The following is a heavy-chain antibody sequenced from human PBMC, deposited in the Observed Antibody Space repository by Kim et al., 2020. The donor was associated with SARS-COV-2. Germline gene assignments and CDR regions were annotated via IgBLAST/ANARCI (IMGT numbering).Heavy chain of an antibody. CDR2: SGST. V-gene: IGHV4-34*01. Sequence: SGSTNYNPTLKSRVTISVDTSKNQLSLKLSSVSAADTAVYYCARAPPFDYWGQGTLVTVSS. CDR3: ARAPPFDY. J-gene: IGHJ4*02.